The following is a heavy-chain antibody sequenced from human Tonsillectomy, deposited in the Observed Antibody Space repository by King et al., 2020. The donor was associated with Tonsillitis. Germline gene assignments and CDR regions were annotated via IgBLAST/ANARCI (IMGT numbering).Heavy chain of an antibody. CDR3: ARGRYRYCSGGSCYSIAFRFYFDY. CDR2: IKQDGSEK. Sequence: VQLVESGGGLVRPGGSLRLSCAASGFTFSSYWMSWVRQAPGKGLEWVANIKQDGSEKYYVDSVKGRFTISRDNAKNSLYLQMNSLRAGDTAVYYCARGRYRYCSGGSCYSIAFRFYFDYWGQGTLVTVSS. D-gene: IGHD2-15*01. V-gene: IGHV3-7*03. CDR1: GFTFSSYW. J-gene: IGHJ4*02.